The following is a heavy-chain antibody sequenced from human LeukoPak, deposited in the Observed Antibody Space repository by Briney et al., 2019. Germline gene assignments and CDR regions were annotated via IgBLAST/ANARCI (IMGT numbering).Heavy chain of an antibody. CDR3: ARSSGYCSGGSCYLIFDH. Sequence: SETLSLTCTVSGGSISSGSYYWSWIRQPAGKGLEWIGRIYTSGSTNYNPSLKSRVTISVDTSKNQFSLKLSSVTAADTAVYYCARSSGYCSGGSCYLIFDHWGQGTLVTVSS. CDR2: IYTSGST. J-gene: IGHJ4*02. V-gene: IGHV4-61*02. D-gene: IGHD2-15*01. CDR1: GGSISSGSYY.